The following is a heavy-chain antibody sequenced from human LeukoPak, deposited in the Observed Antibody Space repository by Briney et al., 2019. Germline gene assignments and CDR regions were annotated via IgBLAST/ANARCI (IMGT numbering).Heavy chain of an antibody. CDR2: IKSKTDGCTT. J-gene: IGHJ6*02. Sequence: GGSLRLSCAAYGFTFSNAWRSWVRQAPGKGLEWVGRIKSKTDGCTTEYAALVKGRFTISREDSKHTLYLQMNSLKTEDTAVYYCTTAGGGSADYYYYYVMDVWGQGTTVTVSS. D-gene: IGHD3-10*01. V-gene: IGHV3-15*01. CDR1: GFTFSNAW. CDR3: TTAGGGSADYYYYYVMDV.